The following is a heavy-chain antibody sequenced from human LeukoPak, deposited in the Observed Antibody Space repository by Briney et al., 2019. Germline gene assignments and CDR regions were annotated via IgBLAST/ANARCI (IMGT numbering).Heavy chain of an antibody. CDR1: GYTFTGYY. CDR2: VNPNNGAT. D-gene: IGHD5-18*01. Sequence: ASVKVSCKASGYTFTGYYMHWVRQAPGQGLEWMGWVNPNNGATNYAQKFQGRVTMTRDTSITTAYMELSSLRSDDTAVYYCARLGRQDTAMAWGQGTLVTVSS. V-gene: IGHV1-2*02. CDR3: ARLGRQDTAMA. J-gene: IGHJ5*02.